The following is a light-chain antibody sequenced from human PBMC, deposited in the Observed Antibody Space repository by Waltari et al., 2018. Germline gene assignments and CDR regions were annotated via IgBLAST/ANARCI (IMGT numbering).Light chain of an antibody. V-gene: IGLV1-44*01. CDR1: SSNIGGNG. Sequence: QSVLPQPPSTSGTPGQRVSIPCSGSSSNIGGNGVNWYQQIPRTAPKLIIYSSDQRPSGVPERFSGSKSGTSAALAISGLQSEDEADYSCVAWDDSLTGYVFGTGTKVTVL. J-gene: IGLJ1*01. CDR2: SSD. CDR3: VAWDDSLTGYV.